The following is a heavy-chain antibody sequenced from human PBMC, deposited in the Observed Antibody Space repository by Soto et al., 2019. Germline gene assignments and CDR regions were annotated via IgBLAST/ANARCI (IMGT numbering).Heavy chain of an antibody. Sequence: EVQLLESGGGLVQPGGSLRLSCAASGFTFSSYAMSWVRQAPGKGLGWVSAISGSGGSTYFADSVKGRFTISRDNSKNTLYLQMNGLRAADTAIYYCAKQKTTVTRYDAFEIWGQGTMVTVSS. D-gene: IGHD4-17*01. CDR2: ISGSGGST. V-gene: IGHV3-23*01. J-gene: IGHJ3*02. CDR1: GFTFSSYA. CDR3: AKQKTTVTRYDAFEI.